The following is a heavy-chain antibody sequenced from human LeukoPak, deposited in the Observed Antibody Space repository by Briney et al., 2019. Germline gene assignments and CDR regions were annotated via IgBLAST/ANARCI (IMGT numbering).Heavy chain of an antibody. Sequence: SETLSLTCTVSGGSISSYYWSWIRQPPGKGLEWIGSIYHSGSTYYNPSLKSRVTISVDTSKNQFSLKLSSVTAADTAVYYCARVSSSWPPDYWGQGTLVTVSS. CDR3: ARVSSSWPPDY. CDR2: IYHSGST. J-gene: IGHJ4*02. V-gene: IGHV4-38-2*02. D-gene: IGHD6-13*01. CDR1: GGSISSYY.